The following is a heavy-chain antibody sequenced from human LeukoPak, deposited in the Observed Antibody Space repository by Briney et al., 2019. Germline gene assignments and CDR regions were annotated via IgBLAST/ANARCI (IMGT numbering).Heavy chain of an antibody. Sequence: SQTLSLTCAVSGGSISSGGYYWSWIRRHPGKGLEWIGYIYYSGSTYYNPSLKSRVTISVDTSKNQFSLKLSSVTAADTAVYYCARLILAEWSDRYFDYWGQGTLVTVSS. D-gene: IGHD3-16*01. CDR2: IYYSGST. V-gene: IGHV4-31*11. J-gene: IGHJ4*02. CDR1: GGSISSGGYY. CDR3: ARLILAEWSDRYFDY.